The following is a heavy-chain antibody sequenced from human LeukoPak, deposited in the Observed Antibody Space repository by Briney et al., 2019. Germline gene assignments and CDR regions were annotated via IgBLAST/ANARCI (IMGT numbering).Heavy chain of an antibody. CDR1: GFTFSNYA. CDR3: ARVGGSGWPRGNLDY. J-gene: IGHJ4*02. D-gene: IGHD6-19*01. Sequence: GSLRLSCAASGFTFSNYAMSWVRQAPGKGLEWIGSIYYSGSTYYNPSLKSRVTISVDTSKNQSSLKLSSVTAADTAVYYCARVGGSGWPRGNLDYWDQGTLVTVSS. CDR2: IYYSGST. V-gene: IGHV4-39*07.